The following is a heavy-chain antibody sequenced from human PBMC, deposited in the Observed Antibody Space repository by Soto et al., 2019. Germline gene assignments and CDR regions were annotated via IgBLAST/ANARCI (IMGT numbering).Heavy chain of an antibody. Sequence: SETLSLTCTVSGGSISSYYWSWIRQPPGKGLEWIGYIYYSGSTNYNPSLKSRVTISVCTSKNQFSLKLSSVTAADTAVYYCARHTYQLPHFDYWGQGTLVTVSS. V-gene: IGHV4-59*08. CDR1: GGSISSYY. CDR2: IYYSGST. J-gene: IGHJ4*02. D-gene: IGHD2-2*01. CDR3: ARHTYQLPHFDY.